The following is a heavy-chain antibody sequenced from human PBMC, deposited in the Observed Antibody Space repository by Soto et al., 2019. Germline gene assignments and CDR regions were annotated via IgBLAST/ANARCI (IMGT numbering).Heavy chain of an antibody. J-gene: IGHJ4*02. V-gene: IGHV3-23*04. D-gene: IGHD1-1*01. CDR3: AKWNGYGDF. CDR1: GFSFSTYG. CDR2: GRGGSGVT. Sequence: EWQLVESAGGLVQPGGSLRLSCAVSGFSFSTYGVTWVRQAPGKGLEWVCGGRGGSGVTHDADSVKGRFTITGAESKNTVYLQMHSLRVEDTAVYYCAKWNGYGDFWGQGNLVPVSS.